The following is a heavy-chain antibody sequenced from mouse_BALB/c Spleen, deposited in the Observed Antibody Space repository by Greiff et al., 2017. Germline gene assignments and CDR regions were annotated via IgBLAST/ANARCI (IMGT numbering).Heavy chain of an antibody. CDR2: INPYNDGT. D-gene: IGHD1-2*01. V-gene: IGHV1-14*01. Sequence: EVKLMESGPELVKPGASVKMSCKASGYTFTSYVMHWVKQKPGQGLEWIGYINPYNDGTKYNEKFKGKATLTSDKSSSTAYMELSSLTSEDSAVYYCARGTATPIDYWGQGTTLTVSS. CDR1: GYTFTSYV. J-gene: IGHJ2*01. CDR3: ARGTATPIDY.